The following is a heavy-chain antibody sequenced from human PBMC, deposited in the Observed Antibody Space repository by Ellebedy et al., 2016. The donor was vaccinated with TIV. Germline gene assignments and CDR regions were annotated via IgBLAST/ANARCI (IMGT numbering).Heavy chain of an antibody. J-gene: IGHJ5*02. CDR3: AKNPRDGTPADWFDP. D-gene: IGHD5-24*01. CDR2: IYYSGST. Sequence: MPGGSLRLSCTVSGGSVSSGSVYWAWIRQPPGKGLECIGNIYYSGSTYYNPSLKSRVTISVDTSKNQFSLKLSSVTAADTAVYYCAKNPRDGTPADWFDPWGQGTLVTVSS. CDR1: GGSVSSGSVY. V-gene: IGHV4-39*07.